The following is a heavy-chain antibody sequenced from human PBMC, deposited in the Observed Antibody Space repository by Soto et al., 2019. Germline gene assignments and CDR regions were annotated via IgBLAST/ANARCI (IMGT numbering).Heavy chain of an antibody. D-gene: IGHD3-22*01. CDR2: IYTSGST. J-gene: IGHJ4*02. CDR3: ARGYYDSSGYYYLDY. V-gene: IGHV4-4*07. Sequence: SETLSLTCTVSGGSISSYYWSWIRQPAGKGLEWIGRIYTSGSTNYNPSLKSRVTMPVDTSKNQFSLKLSSVTAADTAVYYCARGYYDSSGYYYLDYWGQGTLVTVSS. CDR1: GGSISSYY.